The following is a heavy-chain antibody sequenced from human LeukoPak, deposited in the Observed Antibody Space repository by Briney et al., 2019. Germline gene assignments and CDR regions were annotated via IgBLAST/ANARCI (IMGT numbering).Heavy chain of an antibody. Sequence: SETLSLTCTVSGGSISSYYWSWIRQPPGKGLEWIGYIYYSGSTNYNPSFKSRVTISVDTSKNQFSLKLSSVTAADTAVYYCARGIVVVPAAMVIGWFDPWGQGTLVTVSS. V-gene: IGHV4-59*01. J-gene: IGHJ5*02. D-gene: IGHD2-2*01. CDR2: IYYSGST. CDR3: ARGIVVVPAAMVIGWFDP. CDR1: GGSISSYY.